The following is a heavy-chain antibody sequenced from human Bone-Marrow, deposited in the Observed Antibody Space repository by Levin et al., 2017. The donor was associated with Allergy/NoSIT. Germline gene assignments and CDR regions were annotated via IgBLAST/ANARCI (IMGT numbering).Heavy chain of an antibody. D-gene: IGHD6-19*01. J-gene: IGHJ4*02. Sequence: GGSLRLSCAASGFTFDDYAMHWVRQAPGKGLEWVSGISWNSGSIGYADSVKGRFTISRDNAKNSLYLQMNSLRAEDTALYYCAKDSGGGSSFDSGWYYFDYWGQGTLVTVSS. V-gene: IGHV3-9*01. CDR2: ISWNSGSI. CDR3: AKDSGGGSSFDSGWYYFDY. CDR1: GFTFDDYA.